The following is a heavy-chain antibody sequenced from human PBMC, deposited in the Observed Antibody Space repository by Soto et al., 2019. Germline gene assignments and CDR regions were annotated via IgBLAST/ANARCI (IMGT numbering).Heavy chain of an antibody. Sequence: QITLKESGPTLVKPTQTLTLTCTFSGFSVSTSGVGVAWIRQPPGKALEWLALIYWDDDKRSSPFLQSRVTITKDTSKNQVVLTMTNMDPVDTATYYCAHKGGRGAGMDVWGQGTTVTVSS. J-gene: IGHJ6*02. CDR3: AHKGGRGAGMDV. V-gene: IGHV2-5*02. CDR2: IYWDDDK. CDR1: GFSVSTSGVG. D-gene: IGHD2-15*01.